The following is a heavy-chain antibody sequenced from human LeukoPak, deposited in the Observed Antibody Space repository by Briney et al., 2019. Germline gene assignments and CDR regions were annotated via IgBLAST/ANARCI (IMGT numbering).Heavy chain of an antibody. D-gene: IGHD3-10*01. Sequence: GESLKISCKGSGYSFTNYWIGWVRQMPGKGLEWMGIIYPGDSDTRYSPSFQGQVTISADKSISTAYLQWSSLKASDTAMYYCARLPVTMVHNYYYYYMDVWGKGTTVTVSS. J-gene: IGHJ6*03. CDR1: GYSFTNYW. CDR2: IYPGDSDT. V-gene: IGHV5-51*01. CDR3: ARLPVTMVHNYYYYYMDV.